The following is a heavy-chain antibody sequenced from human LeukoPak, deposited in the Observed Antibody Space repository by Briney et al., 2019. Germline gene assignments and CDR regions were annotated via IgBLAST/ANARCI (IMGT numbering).Heavy chain of an antibody. D-gene: IGHD1-26*01. V-gene: IGHV3-21*01. J-gene: IGHJ3*02. CDR1: GFTFSSYS. Sequence: GGSLRLSCAASGFTFSSYSMNWVRQAPGKGLEWVSSISSSSSYIYYADSVKGRFTISRDNAKNSLYLQMNSLGAEDTAVYYCARGGGSYYSTHDAFDIWGQGTMVTVSS. CDR2: ISSSSSYI. CDR3: ARGGGSYYSTHDAFDI.